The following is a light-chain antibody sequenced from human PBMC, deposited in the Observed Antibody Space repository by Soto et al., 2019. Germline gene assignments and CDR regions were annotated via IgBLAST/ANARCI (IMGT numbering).Light chain of an antibody. V-gene: IGKV3-20*01. J-gene: IGKJ4*01. CDR3: QQYNNWPPLT. CDR1: QSVSSTN. CDR2: GAS. Sequence: EIVLTQSPATLSLSPGERATLSCRASQSVSSTNLAWYQQKPGQAPRLFIYGASSRATGIPDRFSGSGSGTDFTLTISRLEPEDFAVYYCQQYNNWPPLTFGGGTKVEIK.